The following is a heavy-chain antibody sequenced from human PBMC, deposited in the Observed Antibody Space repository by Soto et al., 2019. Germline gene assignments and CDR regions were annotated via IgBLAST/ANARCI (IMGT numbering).Heavy chain of an antibody. J-gene: IGHJ6*02. CDR2: IYHLGGT. CDR1: GDSFRSSNW. CDR3: ATMKKPRGYYYGLNV. Sequence: PSETLSLTCAVSGDSFRSSNWWTWVRQSPGKGLEWIGEIYHLGGTNYNPSLKSRVTISVDMAKNQVSLKLSSVTAADTAVYYCATMKKPRGYYYGLNVWGQGTTVT. V-gene: IGHV4-4*02.